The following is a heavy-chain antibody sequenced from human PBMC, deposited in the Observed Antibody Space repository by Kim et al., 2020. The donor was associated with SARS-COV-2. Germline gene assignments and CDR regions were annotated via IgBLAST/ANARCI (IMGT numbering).Heavy chain of an antibody. Sequence: GGSLRLSCAASGFTFSSYGMHWVRQAPGKGLEWVAVIWYDGSNKYYADSVKGRFTISRDNSKNTLYLQMNSLRAEDTAVYYCARDYSSGWYGSPYYFDYWGQGTLVTVSS. J-gene: IGHJ4*02. V-gene: IGHV3-33*01. CDR3: ARDYSSGWYGSPYYFDY. CDR2: IWYDGSNK. D-gene: IGHD6-19*01. CDR1: GFTFSSYG.